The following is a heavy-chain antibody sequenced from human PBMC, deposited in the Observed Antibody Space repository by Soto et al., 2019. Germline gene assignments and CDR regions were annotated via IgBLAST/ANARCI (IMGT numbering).Heavy chain of an antibody. V-gene: IGHV4-30-4*01. CDR3: ARERPDGARLDP. Sequence: PSETLSLTCSVSGGSISLGDYYWTWIRQPPGKGLEWIGYIYYSGSTYYNPSLKSRVTISVDTSKNQFSLKLSSVTAADTAVYYCARERPDGARLDPWGQGTLVTVSS. CDR1: GGSISLGDYY. CDR2: IYYSGST. D-gene: IGHD6-6*01. J-gene: IGHJ5*02.